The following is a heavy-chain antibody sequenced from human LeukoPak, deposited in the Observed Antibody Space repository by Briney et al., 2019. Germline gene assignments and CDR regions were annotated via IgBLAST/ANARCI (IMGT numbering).Heavy chain of an antibody. Sequence: GGSLRLSCAVSGFTFRNYGMSWVRQAPWKELEWVSVVSDSGSSAYYTDSVKGRFTISRDNSKNTLYLQMNSLRAEDTAIYYCAKMTTVTTPHYWGQGTLVTVSS. J-gene: IGHJ4*02. CDR3: AKMTTVTTPHY. D-gene: IGHD4-17*01. CDR1: GFTFRNYG. V-gene: IGHV3-23*01. CDR2: VSDSGSSA.